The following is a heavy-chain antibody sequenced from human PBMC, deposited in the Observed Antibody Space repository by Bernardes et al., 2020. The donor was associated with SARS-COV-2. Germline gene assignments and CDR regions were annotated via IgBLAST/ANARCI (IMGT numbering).Heavy chain of an antibody. V-gene: IGHV1-2*02. D-gene: IGHD3-22*01. CDR3: AIPPTNYDRYGMDV. Sequence: APQKACCKASGYTFTGYYMHWVRQAPGQGLEWMGWINPNSGGTNYAQKFQGRVTMTRDTSISTAYMELSSLRSDDTAVYYCAIPPTNYDRYGMDVWGQGTTVTGSS. CDR2: INPNSGGT. J-gene: IGHJ6*02. CDR1: GYTFTGYY.